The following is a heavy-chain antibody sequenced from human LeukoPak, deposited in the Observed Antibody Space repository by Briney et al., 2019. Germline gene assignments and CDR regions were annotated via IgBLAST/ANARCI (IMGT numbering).Heavy chain of an antibody. CDR2: ISYDGSNK. V-gene: IGHV3-30*18. CDR1: GFTFSSYG. Sequence: PGRSLRLSCAASGFTFSSYGVHWVRQAPGKGLEWVAVISYDGSNKYYADSVKGRFTISRDNSKNTLYLQMNSLRAEDTAVYYCAKEDHCSSTSCYFYYYYYGMDVWGQGTTVTVSS. CDR3: AKEDHCSSTSCYFYYYYYGMDV. D-gene: IGHD2-2*01. J-gene: IGHJ6*02.